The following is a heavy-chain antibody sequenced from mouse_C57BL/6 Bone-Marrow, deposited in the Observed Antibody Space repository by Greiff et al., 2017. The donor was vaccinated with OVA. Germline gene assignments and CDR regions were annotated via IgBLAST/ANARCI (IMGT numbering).Heavy chain of an antibody. CDR1: GYTFTSYW. D-gene: IGHD1-1*01. CDR3: ARSLYYGSSPAWFAY. Sequence: QVQLQQPGAELVMPGASVKLSCKASGYTFTSYWMHWVKQRPGQGLEWIGEIDPSDSYTNYNQKFKGKSTLTVDKSSSTAYMQLSSLTSEGSAVYYCARSLYYGSSPAWFAYWGQGTLVTVSA. J-gene: IGHJ3*01. CDR2: IDPSDSYT. V-gene: IGHV1-69*01.